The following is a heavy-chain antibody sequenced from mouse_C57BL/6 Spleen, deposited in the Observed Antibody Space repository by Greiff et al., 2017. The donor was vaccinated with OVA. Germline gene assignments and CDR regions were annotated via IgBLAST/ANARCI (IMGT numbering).Heavy chain of an antibody. CDR2: IYPGSGNT. Sequence: VMLVESGAELVRPGASVKLSCKASGYTFTDYYINWVKQRPGQGLEWIARIYPGSGNTYYNEKFKGKATLTAEKSSSTAYMQLSSLTSEDSAVYFCARHAAQATWFAYWGQGTLVTVSA. D-gene: IGHD3-2*02. CDR1: GYTFTDYY. CDR3: ARHAAQATWFAY. J-gene: IGHJ3*01. V-gene: IGHV1-76*01.